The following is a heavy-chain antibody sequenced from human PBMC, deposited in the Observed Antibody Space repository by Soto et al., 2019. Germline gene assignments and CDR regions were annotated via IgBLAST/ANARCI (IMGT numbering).Heavy chain of an antibody. CDR1: GGSVSSGDYY. CDR2: MFYSGST. D-gene: IGHD1-26*01. CDR3: ARGGWEHKWFDP. V-gene: IGHV4-30-4*01. Sequence: ASETLSLTCTVSGGSVSSGDYYWSWVRQPPGKGLEWIGHMFYSGSTTYNPSLKSRVTISVDTFKNQFSLNLNSVTAADTAVYYCARGGWEHKWFDPWGQGTLVTVSS. J-gene: IGHJ5*02.